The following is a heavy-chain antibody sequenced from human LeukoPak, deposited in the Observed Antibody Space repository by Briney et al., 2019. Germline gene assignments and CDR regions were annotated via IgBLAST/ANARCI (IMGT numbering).Heavy chain of an antibody. CDR2: IYYRGST. CDR3: ARGEDGDYYFQH. J-gene: IGHJ1*01. Sequence: SETLSLTCTVSGGSISSYYWSWIRQPPGKGLEWIGYIYYRGSTNYNPSLKSRVTISVDTSKNQFSLKLSSVTAADTAVYYCARGEDGDYYFQHWGQGTLVTVSS. CDR1: GGSISSYY. D-gene: IGHD4-17*01. V-gene: IGHV4-59*12.